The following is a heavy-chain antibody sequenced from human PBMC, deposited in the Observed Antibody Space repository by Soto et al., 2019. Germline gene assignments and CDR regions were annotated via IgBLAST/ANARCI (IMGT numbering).Heavy chain of an antibody. Sequence: VQLVESGGGLVQPGGSLRLSCAASGFTFSSYWMSWVRQAPGKGLEWVANIKQDGSEKYYVDSVKGRFTISRDNAKNSLYLQMNSLRAEDTAVYYCARVYSSSWYDTFEYFQHWGQGTLVTVSS. D-gene: IGHD6-13*01. CDR3: ARVYSSSWYDTFEYFQH. CDR1: GFTFSSYW. CDR2: IKQDGSEK. V-gene: IGHV3-7*01. J-gene: IGHJ1*01.